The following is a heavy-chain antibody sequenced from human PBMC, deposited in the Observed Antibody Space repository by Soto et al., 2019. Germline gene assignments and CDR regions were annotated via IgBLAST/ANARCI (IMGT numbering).Heavy chain of an antibody. Sequence: EVQLVESGGGLVKPGGSLRLSCAASGFTFSSYRMNWVRQAPGKGLEWVSSISSSSSYIYYADSVKGRFTISRDNAKNALYLQMNSLRAEDTDVYYCARDSLRQQPLYYWCQGTLVTFSS. CDR2: ISSSSSYI. J-gene: IGHJ4*02. V-gene: IGHV3-21*01. D-gene: IGHD6-13*01. CDR1: GFTFSSYR. CDR3: ARDSLRQQPLYY.